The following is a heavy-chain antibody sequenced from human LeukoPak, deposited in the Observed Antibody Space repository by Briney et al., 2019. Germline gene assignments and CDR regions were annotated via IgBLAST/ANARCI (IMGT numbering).Heavy chain of an antibody. V-gene: IGHV1-18*01. Sequence: ASVKVSCKASGYSFSTHGISWVRQAHGQGLEWMGRITVYNGNTNYAERFQGRLTMTTDTSTSTAYMELRSLSSDDTAGYYCGRSGYRYRYDFDYYMDVWGKGSTITVCS. D-gene: IGHD5-18*01. J-gene: IGHJ6*03. CDR1: GYSFSTHG. CDR2: ITVYNGNT. CDR3: GRSGYRYRYDFDYYMDV.